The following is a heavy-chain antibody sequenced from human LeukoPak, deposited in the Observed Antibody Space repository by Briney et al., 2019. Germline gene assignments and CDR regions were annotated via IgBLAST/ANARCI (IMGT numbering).Heavy chain of an antibody. J-gene: IGHJ4*02. Sequence: PGRSLRLSCAASGFTFSSYGMHWVRQAPGKGLEWVAVISYDGSNKYYADSVKGRFTISRDNSKNTLYLQMNSLRAEDTAVYYCATERQSPYFDSWGLGTLVTVSS. CDR1: GFTFSSYG. D-gene: IGHD6-19*01. V-gene: IGHV3-30*03. CDR3: ATERQSPYFDS. CDR2: ISYDGSNK.